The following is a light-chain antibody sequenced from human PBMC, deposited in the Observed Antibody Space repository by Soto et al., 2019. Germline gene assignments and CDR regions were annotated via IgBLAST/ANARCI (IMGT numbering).Light chain of an antibody. Sequence: QSVLTQPRSVSASPGQSVTISCSGSSSEVGNYNYVSWYQQHPGKAPKLIIYEVRKRPSGVPDRFSGSKSGNTASLTISGLQTEDEADSYCCSDAGSYTLVFGGGTKLTVL. CDR1: SSEVGNYNY. J-gene: IGLJ2*01. CDR3: CSDAGSYTLV. CDR2: EVR. V-gene: IGLV2-11*01.